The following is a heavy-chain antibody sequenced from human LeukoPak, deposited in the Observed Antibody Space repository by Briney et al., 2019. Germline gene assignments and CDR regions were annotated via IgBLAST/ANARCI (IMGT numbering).Heavy chain of an antibody. Sequence: ASVKVSCKASGYSFTSYGISWVRQAPGQGLEWMGWISAYNGNTNYAQKLQGRVTMTTDTSTSTAYMELRSLRSDDTAVYYCARVLYPLYYFDFWGQGTLVTVSS. J-gene: IGHJ4*02. D-gene: IGHD2-2*02. CDR3: ARVLYPLYYFDF. CDR2: ISAYNGNT. V-gene: IGHV1-18*01. CDR1: GYSFTSYG.